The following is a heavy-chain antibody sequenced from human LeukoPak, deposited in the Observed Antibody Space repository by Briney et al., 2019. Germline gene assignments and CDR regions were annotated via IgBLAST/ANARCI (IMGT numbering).Heavy chain of an antibody. J-gene: IGHJ4*02. D-gene: IGHD3-10*01. V-gene: IGHV3-21*01. Sequence: GGSLSLSCAASGFTFSSYTMNWVRQAPGKGLEWVSSISSSSTYINYADSVKGRFTISRDNAKNSLYLQMNSLRAEDTAVYYCARDRSPGNFDYWGQGTLVTVSS. CDR3: ARDRSPGNFDY. CDR2: ISSSSTYI. CDR1: GFTFSSYT.